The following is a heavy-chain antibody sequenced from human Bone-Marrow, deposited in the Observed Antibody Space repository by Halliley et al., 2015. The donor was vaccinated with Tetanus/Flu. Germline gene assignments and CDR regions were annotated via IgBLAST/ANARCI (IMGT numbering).Heavy chain of an antibody. D-gene: IGHD2-21*01. CDR3: ATGLGRSDAFDF. V-gene: IGHV4-59*01. J-gene: IGHJ3*01. Sequence: EWIGYIFYDGSTDYNPSLKSRVSMSVDTSKNQFSRKLTSVTAADTAVYYCATGLGRSDAFDFWGQGTMVTVSS. CDR2: IFYDGST.